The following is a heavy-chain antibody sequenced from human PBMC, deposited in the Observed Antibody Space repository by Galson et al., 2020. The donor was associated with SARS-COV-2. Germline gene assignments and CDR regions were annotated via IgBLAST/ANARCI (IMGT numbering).Heavy chain of an antibody. D-gene: IGHD1-26*01. CDR3: TRKSVGKGYFDP. CDR1: GFTFGDYH. CDR2: IRSRLYGGTT. J-gene: IGHJ5*02. V-gene: IGHV3-49*03. Sequence: GESLKISCTASGFTFGDYHMNWFRQAPGKELEWVGFIRSRLYGGTTEYAASVKGRFTISRDDSKSIAYLQMNSLKTEDTAVYYCTRKSVGKGYFDPWGQGTLVTVSS.